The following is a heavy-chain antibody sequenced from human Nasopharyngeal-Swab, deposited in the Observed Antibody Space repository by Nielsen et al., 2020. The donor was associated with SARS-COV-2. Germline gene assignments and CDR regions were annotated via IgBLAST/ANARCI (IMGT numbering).Heavy chain of an antibody. V-gene: IGHV1-24*01. D-gene: IGHD2-15*01. CDR3: ATRGYCSGGSCYSLYYYYGMDV. CDR1: GYNLTELS. CDR2: FDPEDGET. J-gene: IGHJ6*02. Sequence: ASVKVSCKVSGYNLTELSMHWVRQAPGKGLEWMGGFDPEDGETIYAQKFQGRVTMTEDTSTDTAYMELSSLRSEDTAVYYCATRGYCSGGSCYSLYYYYGMDVWGQGTTVTVSS.